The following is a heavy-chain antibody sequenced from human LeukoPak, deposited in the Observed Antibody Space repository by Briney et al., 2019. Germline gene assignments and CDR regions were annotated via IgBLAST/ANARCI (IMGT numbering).Heavy chain of an antibody. J-gene: IGHJ4*02. D-gene: IGHD4-23*01. V-gene: IGHV3-64D*06. Sequence: PGGSLRLSCSASGFSFSGYAMHWVRQAPGQGLEYVSRISSNGYSTYHADSVKGRFTISRDNSKNTLYLQMSSLRAEDTAVYYCVKTPRELVTIDYWGQGTLVTVSS. CDR1: GFSFSGYA. CDR3: VKTPRELVTIDY. CDR2: ISSNGYST.